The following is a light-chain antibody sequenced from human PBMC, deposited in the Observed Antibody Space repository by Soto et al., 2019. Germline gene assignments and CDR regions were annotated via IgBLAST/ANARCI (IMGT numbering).Light chain of an antibody. V-gene: IGKV1-9*01. CDR1: QDIAIY. Sequence: IQLTQSPSSLSASVGDRVTITCRASQDIAIYLAWYQQKPGEAPKLLIYAASTMYGGVPSRFSGSGSGTDFALTNTSLQAEDFATDDGQQLRMYPSTFGGGTKVDSK. J-gene: IGKJ4*01. CDR3: QQLRMYPST. CDR2: AAS.